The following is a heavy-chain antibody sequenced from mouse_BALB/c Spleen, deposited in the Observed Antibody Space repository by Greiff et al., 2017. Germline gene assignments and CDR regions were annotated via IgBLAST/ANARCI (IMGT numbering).Heavy chain of an antibody. J-gene: IGHJ3*01. Sequence: EVQRVESGGGLVKPGGSLKLSCAASGFTFSSYTMSWVRQTPEKRLEWVATISSGGSYTYYPDSVKGRFTISRDNAKNTLYLQMSSLKSEDTAMYYCTRDGDYYGSSPAWFAYWGQGTLVTVSA. CDR1: GFTFSSYT. CDR2: ISSGGSYT. V-gene: IGHV5-6-4*01. D-gene: IGHD1-1*01. CDR3: TRDGDYYGSSPAWFAY.